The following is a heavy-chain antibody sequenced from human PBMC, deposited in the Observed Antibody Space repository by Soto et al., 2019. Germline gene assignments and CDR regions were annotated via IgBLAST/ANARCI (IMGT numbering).Heavy chain of an antibody. J-gene: IGHJ4*02. Sequence: GGSLRLSCAASGFTFSSYWMSWVHQAPGKGLEWVANIKQDGSEKYYVDSVKGRFTISRDNAKNSLYLQMNSLRAEDTAVYYCAREAVATIFEYYFDYWGQGTLVTVSS. CDR3: AREAVATIFEYYFDY. CDR1: GFTFSSYW. D-gene: IGHD5-12*01. V-gene: IGHV3-7*05. CDR2: IKQDGSEK.